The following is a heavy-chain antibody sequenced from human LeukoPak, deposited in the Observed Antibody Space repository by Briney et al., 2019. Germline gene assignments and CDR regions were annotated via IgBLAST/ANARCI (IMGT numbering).Heavy chain of an antibody. CDR3: VPITMVRGDTPPYFDY. D-gene: IGHD3-10*01. V-gene: IGHV3-64D*06. CDR2: ISSSGGST. Sequence: GGSLRLSCSASGFTFSSYAMHWVRQAPGKGLEYVSGISSSGGSTYYADSVKGRFTISRDNSKNTLYLQMSSLRPEDTALYDCVPITMVRGDTPPYFDYWGQGTLVTVSS. J-gene: IGHJ4*02. CDR1: GFTFSSYA.